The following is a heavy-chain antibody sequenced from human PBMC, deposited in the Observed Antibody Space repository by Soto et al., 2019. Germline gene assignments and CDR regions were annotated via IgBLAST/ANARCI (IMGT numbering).Heavy chain of an antibody. Sequence: GASVKVSCKASGGTFSIYTISWVRQAPGQGLEWMGRIIPILGIANYAQKFQGRVTITADKSTSTAYMELSSLRSEDTAVYYCAGESTGTTRYYYYMDVWGKGTTVTVSS. V-gene: IGHV1-69*02. CDR1: GGTFSIYT. D-gene: IGHD1-1*01. J-gene: IGHJ6*03. CDR2: IIPILGIA. CDR3: AGESTGTTRYYYYMDV.